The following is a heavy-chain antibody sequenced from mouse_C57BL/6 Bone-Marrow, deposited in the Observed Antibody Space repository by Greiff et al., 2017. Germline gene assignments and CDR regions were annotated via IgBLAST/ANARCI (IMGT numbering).Heavy chain of an antibody. D-gene: IGHD2-2*01. J-gene: IGHJ3*01. V-gene: IGHV2-6*01. Sequence: VKLMESGPGLVAPSQSLSITCTVSGFSLTSYGVDWVRQSPGKGLEWLGVIWGVGSTNYNSALNSRLSISKDDSKSQVFLKMNSLQTDDTAMYYCARRVYGYFAYWGQEALVTVYA. CDR1: GFSLTSYG. CDR3: ARRVYGYFAY. CDR2: IWGVGST.